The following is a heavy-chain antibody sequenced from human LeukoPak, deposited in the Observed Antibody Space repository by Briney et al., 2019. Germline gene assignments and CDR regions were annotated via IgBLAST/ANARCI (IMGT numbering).Heavy chain of an antibody. D-gene: IGHD2-2*01. CDR3: AVLGYCSSTSCSPPRFDP. V-gene: IGHV4-30-4*08. CDR1: VGYISRGDYY. Sequence: SQTLSLTCTVSVGYISRGDYYWSWSSQPPAKGVEWFRYIYYSGSTCCNRSVTSRVTLSVDKYKNQFSLKLSSVTAADTAVYYCAVLGYCSSTSCSPPRFDPWGQGTLVTVSS. CDR2: IYYSGST. J-gene: IGHJ5*02.